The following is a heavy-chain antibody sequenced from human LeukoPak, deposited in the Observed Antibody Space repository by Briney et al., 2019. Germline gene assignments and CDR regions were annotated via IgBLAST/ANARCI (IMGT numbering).Heavy chain of an antibody. Sequence: GGSLRLSCAASGFTFRSFSMNWVRQAPGKGLEWVSSISSSSSYIYYADSVKGRFTISRDNAKNSLYLQMYSLRAEDTAVYYCARDQWLVHPEGVDYYYGMDVWGQGTTVTVSS. V-gene: IGHV3-21*01. CDR3: ARDQWLVHPEGVDYYYGMDV. CDR2: ISSSSSYI. CDR1: GFTFRSFS. D-gene: IGHD6-19*01. J-gene: IGHJ6*02.